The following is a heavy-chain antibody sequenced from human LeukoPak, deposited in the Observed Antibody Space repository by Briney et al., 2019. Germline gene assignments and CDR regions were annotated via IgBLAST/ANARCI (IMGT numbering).Heavy chain of an antibody. D-gene: IGHD3-9*01. V-gene: IGHV4-38-2*02. CDR1: GYSISSGYY. Sequence: SETLSLTCTVSGYSISSGYYWGWIRQPPGKGLEWIGSIYHSGSTYYNPSLKSRVTISVDTSKNQFSLKLSSVTAADTAVYYCAREHSSGYHPTFDYWGQGTLVTVSS. CDR3: AREHSSGYHPTFDY. CDR2: IYHSGST. J-gene: IGHJ4*02.